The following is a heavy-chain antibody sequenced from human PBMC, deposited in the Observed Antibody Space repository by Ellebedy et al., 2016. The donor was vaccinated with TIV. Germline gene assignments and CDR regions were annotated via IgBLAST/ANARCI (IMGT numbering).Heavy chain of an antibody. CDR1: GGSMSNNY. D-gene: IGHD3-10*01. CDR2: IHYTGTT. CDR3: ARLAMLARLQNYGYHSMDV. J-gene: IGHJ6*02. Sequence: SETLSLTCTVSGGSMSNNYWSWVRQAPGEGLEWIGYIHYTGTTNFAPSLKSRLTMSVDTSKNQFSLKVTSVTAADTAVYYCARLAMLARLQNYGYHSMDVWGQGTTVIVSS. V-gene: IGHV4-59*08.